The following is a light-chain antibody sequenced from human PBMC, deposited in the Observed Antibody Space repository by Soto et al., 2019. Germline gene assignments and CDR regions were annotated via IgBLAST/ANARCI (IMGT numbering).Light chain of an antibody. Sequence: EIVLTQSPGTLSLSPGERATLSCRASQSVSNSYLAWYQQKPGQAPRLLIYGASSRATGIPDRFSGSGSGTDFTLTISRLEPEDFAVYYCQQYGSSLLFGPGTKVDIK. CDR1: QSVSNSY. J-gene: IGKJ3*01. V-gene: IGKV3-20*01. CDR3: QQYGSSLL. CDR2: GAS.